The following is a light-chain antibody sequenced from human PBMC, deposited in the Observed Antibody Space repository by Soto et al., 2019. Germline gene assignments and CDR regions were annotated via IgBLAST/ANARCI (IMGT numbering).Light chain of an antibody. CDR2: TAS. J-gene: IGKJ4*01. V-gene: IGKV1-12*01. Sequence: DIQMTQSPSSVSASVGDRVTITCRASQGVSTWLAWYQQKPGKAPNLLIYTASSLQSGVPSRFSGSGSGTDLALTINGLQSEDFATYYCQKANSFPRTFGGGTKVDIK. CDR1: QGVSTW. CDR3: QKANSFPRT.